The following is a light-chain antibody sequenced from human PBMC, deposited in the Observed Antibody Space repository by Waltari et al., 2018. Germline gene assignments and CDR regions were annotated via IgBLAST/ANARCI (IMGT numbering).Light chain of an antibody. Sequence: QSALTQPASLSGSPGQSITISCAGTKNAIGTYNFVSWFQQFPGQAPKLIVSEATKRPSCVSYRFSGSKAGNTASLTISGLQAEDEADYYCCSYAGGSRVIFGGGTKLTVL. CDR2: EAT. CDR3: CSYAGGSRVI. V-gene: IGLV2-23*01. CDR1: KNAIGTYNF. J-gene: IGLJ2*01.